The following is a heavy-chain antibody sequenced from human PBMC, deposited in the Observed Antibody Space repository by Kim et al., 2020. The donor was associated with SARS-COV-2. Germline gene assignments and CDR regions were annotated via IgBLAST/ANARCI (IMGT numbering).Heavy chain of an antibody. Sequence: ASVKVSCKASGYTFTSYAMNWVRQAPGQGLEWMGWINTNTGNPTYAQGFTGRFVFSLDTSVSTAYLQISSLKAEDTAVYYCARPYCSSTSCSYAFDYWGQGTLVTVSS. V-gene: IGHV7-4-1*02. CDR2: INTNTGNP. J-gene: IGHJ4*02. CDR3: ARPYCSSTSCSYAFDY. D-gene: IGHD2-2*01. CDR1: GYTFTSYA.